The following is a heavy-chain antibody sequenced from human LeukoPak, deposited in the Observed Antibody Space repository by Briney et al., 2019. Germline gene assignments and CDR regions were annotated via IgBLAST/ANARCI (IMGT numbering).Heavy chain of an antibody. CDR2: MNPNSGNT. V-gene: IGHV1-8*01. CDR3: ARALVGDFYYYYYMDV. J-gene: IGHJ6*03. D-gene: IGHD3-10*01. Sequence: ASVKVSCKASGYTFTSYDINWVRQATGQGLEWMGWMNPNSGNTGYAQKFQGRVTMTRNTSISTAYMELSSLGSEDTAVYYCARALVGDFYYYYYMDVWGKGTTVTVSS. CDR1: GYTFTSYD.